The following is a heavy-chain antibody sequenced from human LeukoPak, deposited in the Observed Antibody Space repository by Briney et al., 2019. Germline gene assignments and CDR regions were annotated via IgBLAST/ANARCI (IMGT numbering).Heavy chain of an antibody. CDR1: GYTFTTYF. J-gene: IGHJ5*02. D-gene: IGHD3-22*01. CDR2: IDPSGGST. Sequence: ASVKVSCKASGYTFTTYFMNWVRQAPGQGLEWMGIIDPSGGSTSYAQKFQGRVTVTRDMSTSIVYMELSSLRSDDTAVYYCARGATLYDSSGYYFWFDPWGQGTLVTVSS. V-gene: IGHV1-46*01. CDR3: ARGATLYDSSGYYFWFDP.